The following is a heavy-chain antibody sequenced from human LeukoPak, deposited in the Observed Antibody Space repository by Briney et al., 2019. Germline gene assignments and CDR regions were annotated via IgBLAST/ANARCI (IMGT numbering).Heavy chain of an antibody. CDR3: AKDRRDMGPVPGRGGYFDY. J-gene: IGHJ4*02. D-gene: IGHD2-15*01. V-gene: IGHV3-30*02. CDR1: GFTFSSYG. CDR2: IRYDGSNK. Sequence: GGSLRLSCAASGFTFSSYGMHWVRQAPGKGLEWVAFIRYDGSNKYYADSVKGRFTISRGNSKNTLYLQMNSLRAEDTAVYYCAKDRRDMGPVPGRGGYFDYWGQGTLVTVSS.